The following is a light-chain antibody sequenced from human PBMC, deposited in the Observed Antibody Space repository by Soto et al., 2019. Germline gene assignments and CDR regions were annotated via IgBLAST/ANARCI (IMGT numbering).Light chain of an antibody. CDR1: QSISRY. Sequence: DIQMTQSPSSLSASVGDRVTITCRASQSISRYLIWYQQKPGKAPNLLIYAASSLQSGVPSRFSGSGSGTDFTLTISSLQPEDFATYYCQQGYTTPLTFGGGTKVEIK. CDR3: QQGYTTPLT. J-gene: IGKJ4*01. CDR2: AAS. V-gene: IGKV1-39*01.